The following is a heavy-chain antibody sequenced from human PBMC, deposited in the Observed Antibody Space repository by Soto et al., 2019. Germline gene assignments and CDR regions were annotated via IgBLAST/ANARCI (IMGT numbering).Heavy chain of an antibody. D-gene: IGHD1-20*01. J-gene: IGHJ4*02. CDR1: GFNVGAFA. Sequence: LRLSCAASGFNVGAFAVNWVRQAPGKGLEWVSGISVSDAFIYYADSVRGRFSISRDASENILYLQMNSLRVDDAALYYCTRETVAGITGLDYWGPGTLVTVSS. CDR3: TRETVAGITGLDY. V-gene: IGHV3-23*01. CDR2: ISVSDAFI.